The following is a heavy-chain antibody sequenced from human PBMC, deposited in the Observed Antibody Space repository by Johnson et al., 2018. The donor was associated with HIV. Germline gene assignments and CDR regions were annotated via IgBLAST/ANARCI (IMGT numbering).Heavy chain of an antibody. J-gene: IGHJ3*01. CDR1: GFTVSNNY. D-gene: IGHD1-26*01. CDR3: VRGIVGATGAFDL. CDR2: FYSRGST. V-gene: IGHV3-53*01. Sequence: VQLVESGGGLIQPGGSLRLSCAASGFTVSNNYMNWVRQAPGKGLEWVSVFYSRGSTYYADSVKGRFTISRDNSKNTVSLQMNSLRAEDTALYYCVRGIVGATGAFDLWGQGTLVTVSS.